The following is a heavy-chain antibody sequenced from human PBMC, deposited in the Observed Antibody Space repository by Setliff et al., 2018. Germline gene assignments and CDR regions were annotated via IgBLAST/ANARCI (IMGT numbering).Heavy chain of an antibody. V-gene: IGHV1-46*01. D-gene: IGHD3-22*01. CDR3: ARDVFPYHYEGAFDI. J-gene: IGHJ3*02. CDR1: GYTFTSYG. CDR2: INPSSGRT. Sequence: ASVKVSCKASGYTFTSYGISWVRQAPGLGLEWMGTINPSSGRTSYAQKLQGRVTMTTDTSTSTVYMDMSSLRSEDTAVYYCARDVFPYHYEGAFDIWGQGTMVTVSS.